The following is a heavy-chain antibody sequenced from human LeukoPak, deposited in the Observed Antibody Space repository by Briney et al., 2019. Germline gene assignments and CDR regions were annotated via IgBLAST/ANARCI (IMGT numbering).Heavy chain of an antibody. V-gene: IGHV3-21*01. D-gene: IGHD1-1*01. J-gene: IGHJ4*02. Sequence: GGSLRLSCAASGFTFSSYGMHWVRQAPGKGLEWVSSISSSSSNIYYADSVKGRFTISRDNAKNSLYLQMNSLRVEDTAVYYCARCTTGRTFGSLREIKRSREIDYWGQGTLVTVSS. CDR3: ARCTTGRTFGSLREIKRSREIDY. CDR2: ISSSSSNI. CDR1: GFTFSSYG.